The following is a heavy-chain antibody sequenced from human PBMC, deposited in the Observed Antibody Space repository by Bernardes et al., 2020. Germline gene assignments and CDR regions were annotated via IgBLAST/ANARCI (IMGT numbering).Heavy chain of an antibody. V-gene: IGHV1-18*01. D-gene: IGHD3-3*01. CDR3: ARGGGGGYYDFWSGYYFDY. CDR2: ISAYNGNT. CDR1: GYTFTSYG. J-gene: IGHJ4*02. Sequence: ASVKVSCKASGYTFTSYGISWVRQAPGQGLEWMGWISAYNGNTNYAQKLQGRVTMTTDTSTSTAYMELRSLRSDDTAVYYCARGGGGGYYDFWSGYYFDYWGQGTLVTVSS.